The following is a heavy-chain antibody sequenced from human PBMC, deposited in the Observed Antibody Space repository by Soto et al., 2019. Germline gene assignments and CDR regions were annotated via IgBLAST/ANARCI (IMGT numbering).Heavy chain of an antibody. Sequence: QVQLVQSGAELKKPGSSVKVSCRASGATFSISVFNWVRQAPGQGLEWMGGIISMFVTPNYSHKFQGRVTITAGESTSTGYMELNNLRSADTAIYYCARDLGGGYEPGDYWGQGTQVTVSS. V-gene: IGHV1-69*12. D-gene: IGHD5-12*01. CDR3: ARDLGGGYEPGDY. J-gene: IGHJ4*02. CDR1: GATFSISV. CDR2: IISMFVTP.